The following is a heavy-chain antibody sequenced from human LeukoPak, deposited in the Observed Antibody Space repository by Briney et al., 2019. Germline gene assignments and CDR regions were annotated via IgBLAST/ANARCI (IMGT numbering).Heavy chain of an antibody. V-gene: IGHV4-31*03. D-gene: IGHD3-10*01. J-gene: IGHJ5*02. CDR1: GGSINSGAYY. CDR3: ARDQYDNGSGSHHYMT. CDR2: IYYSGST. Sequence: SETLSLTCTVSGGSINSGAYYWSWIRLHPGMGLEWIGHIYYSGSTYYNPSLKSRVTISVDTSKNQFSLKLSSVTAADTAVYYCARDQYDNGSGSHHYMTWGQGTLVTVSS.